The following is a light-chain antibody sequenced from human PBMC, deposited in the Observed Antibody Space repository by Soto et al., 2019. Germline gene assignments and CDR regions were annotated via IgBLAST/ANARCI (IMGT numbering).Light chain of an antibody. CDR3: GAWDSGLSSGDSYV. V-gene: IGLV1-51*02. Sequence: QSALTQPPSVSAAPGQKVTISCSGSSSNIGNTYVSWYQQLPGTAPKLLIYEDNKRPSGIPDRFSGSKSGTAATLGITGLQTGDEADYYCGAWDSGLSSGDSYVFGTGTKVTVL. J-gene: IGLJ1*01. CDR1: SSNIGNTY. CDR2: EDN.